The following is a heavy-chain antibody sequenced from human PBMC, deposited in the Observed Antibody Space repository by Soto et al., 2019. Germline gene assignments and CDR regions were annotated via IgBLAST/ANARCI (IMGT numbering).Heavy chain of an antibody. CDR3: ASSLRPHGDYYYGMDG. Sequence: GGSLRLSCAASGFTFSSYAMHWVRQAPGKGLEWVAVISYDGSNKYYADSVKGRFTISRDNSKNTLYLQMNSLRAEDTAAYYCASSLRPHGDYYYGMDGWGQESTFTVSS. CDR1: GFTFSSYA. D-gene: IGHD4-17*01. CDR2: ISYDGSNK. V-gene: IGHV3-30-3*01. J-gene: IGHJ6*02.